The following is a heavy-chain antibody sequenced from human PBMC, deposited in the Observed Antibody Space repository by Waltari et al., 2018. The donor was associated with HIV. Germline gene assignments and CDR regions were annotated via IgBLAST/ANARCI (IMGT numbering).Heavy chain of an antibody. Sequence: DGSNKYYADSVKGRFTISRDNSKNTLYLQMNSLRAEDTAVYYCAREGVNYYDSSGYYYYWGQGTLVTVSS. D-gene: IGHD3-22*01. J-gene: IGHJ4*02. CDR3: AREGVNYYDSSGYYYY. CDR2: DGSNK. V-gene: IGHV3-30-3*01.